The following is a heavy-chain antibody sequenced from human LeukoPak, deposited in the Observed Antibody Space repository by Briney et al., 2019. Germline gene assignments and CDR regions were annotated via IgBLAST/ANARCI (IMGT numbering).Heavy chain of an antibody. CDR2: ISGSGGST. CDR3: AKDRSGSSGWYPMTYYYGMDV. CDR1: GFTFSSYA. D-gene: IGHD6-19*01. J-gene: IGHJ6*02. V-gene: IGHV3-23*01. Sequence: EAGGSLRLSCAASGFTFSSYAMSWVRQAPGKGLEWVSAISGSGGSTYYADSVKGRFTISRDNSKNTLYPQMNSLRAEDTAVYYCAKDRSGSSGWYPMTYYYGMDVWGQGTTVTVSS.